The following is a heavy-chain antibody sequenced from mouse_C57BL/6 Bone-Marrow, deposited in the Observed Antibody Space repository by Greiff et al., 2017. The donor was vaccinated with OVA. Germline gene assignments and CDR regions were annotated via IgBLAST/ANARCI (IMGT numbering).Heavy chain of an antibody. J-gene: IGHJ4*01. CDR1: GYTFTDYE. Sequence: VQLQQSGAELVRPGASVTLSCTASGYTFTDYEMHWVQQTPVHGLEWIGAIDPETGGTAYNQKFKGKDILTADKSSSTAYMELRSLTSEDSAVYYCTRGYSNYYAMDYWGQGTSVTVSS. D-gene: IGHD2-5*01. V-gene: IGHV1-15*01. CDR2: IDPETGGT. CDR3: TRGYSNYYAMDY.